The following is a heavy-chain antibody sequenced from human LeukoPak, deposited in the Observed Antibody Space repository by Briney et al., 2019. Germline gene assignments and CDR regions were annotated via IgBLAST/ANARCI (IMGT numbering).Heavy chain of an antibody. D-gene: IGHD2-2*01. CDR2: IRYDGSNK. V-gene: IGHV3-30*02. CDR3: AKIWGYCSSTSCPARDY. J-gene: IGHJ4*02. CDR1: GFTFSSYG. Sequence: GGSLRLSCAASGFTFSSYGMHWVRQAPGKGLEWVAFIRYDGSNKYYADSAKGRFTISRDNSKNTLYLQMNSLRAEDTAVYYCAKIWGYCSSTSCPARDYWGQGTLVTVSS.